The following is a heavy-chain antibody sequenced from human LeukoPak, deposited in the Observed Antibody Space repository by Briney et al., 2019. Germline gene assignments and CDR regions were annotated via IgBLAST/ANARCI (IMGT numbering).Heavy chain of an antibody. CDR1: GGTFSMYA. V-gene: IGHV1-18*01. J-gene: IGHJ4*02. Sequence: PVASVKVSCKASGGTFSMYAISWVRQAPGQGLEWMGWISAYNGDTNYAQKLQGRVTMTRDTSTSTVYTELSSLRSEDTAVYYCAREGYDILTGYPMFDYWGQGTLVTVSS. CDR3: AREGYDILTGYPMFDY. CDR2: ISAYNGDT. D-gene: IGHD3-9*01.